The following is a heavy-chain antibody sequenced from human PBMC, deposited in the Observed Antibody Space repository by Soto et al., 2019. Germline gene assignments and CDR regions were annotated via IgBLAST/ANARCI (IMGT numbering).Heavy chain of an antibody. CDR2: ITVGSSHI. CDR1: GFPFSAYN. Sequence: EVQLVESGGGLVKPGGSLRLSCTGSGFPFSAYNINWVRQAPGKGLEWVSSITVGSSHIYQPNSMKGRFTISRDDAKNSLYLKIDSLRDEDTALYYCSRSPEVGVRGAYWGQGTLVTVSS. J-gene: IGHJ4*02. D-gene: IGHD3-16*01. CDR3: SRSPEVGVRGAY. V-gene: IGHV3-21*01.